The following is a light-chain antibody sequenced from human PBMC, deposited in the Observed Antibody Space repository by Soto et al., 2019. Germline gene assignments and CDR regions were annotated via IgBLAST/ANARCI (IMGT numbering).Light chain of an antibody. CDR1: QTVSSW. V-gene: IGKV1-5*01. J-gene: IGKJ1*01. CDR2: DVS. Sequence: DIQMTQSPSTLSASVGDRVTITCRASQTVSSWLAWYQQKPGKAPKLLIYDVSSLESRDPSRFIRSGSGTEFTLTISRLQPDDFASYYCQQYYSYSRTFGQGTKVEVK. CDR3: QQYYSYSRT.